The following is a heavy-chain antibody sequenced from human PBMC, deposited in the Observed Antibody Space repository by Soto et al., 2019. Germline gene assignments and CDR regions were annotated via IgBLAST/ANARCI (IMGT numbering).Heavy chain of an antibody. V-gene: IGHV1-69*02. CDR1: GGTFSSYT. J-gene: IGHJ4*02. Sequence: SVKVSCKASGGTFSSYTISWVRQAPGQGLEWMGRIIPILGIANYAQKFQGRVTITADKSTSTAYMELSSLRSEDTAVYYCAVALGSSAPLAFDSWAQGTLVPFSS. D-gene: IGHD6-6*01. CDR2: IIPILGIA. CDR3: AVALGSSAPLAFDS.